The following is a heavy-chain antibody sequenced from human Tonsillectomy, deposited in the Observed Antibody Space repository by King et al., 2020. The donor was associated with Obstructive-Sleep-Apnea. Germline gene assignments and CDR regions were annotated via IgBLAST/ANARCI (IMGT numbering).Heavy chain of an antibody. Sequence: QLQESVPGLVKPSETLSLTCTVSGDSISNYYWSWIRQPPGKGLEWIGYMYYSGNTNYNPSLKSRVTISVDTSKIQFSLRLSSVTAADTAVYYCARHRGVEDYGGYGDYFDYWGQGTPVTVSS. V-gene: IGHV4-59*08. CDR1: GDSISNYY. CDR3: ARHRGVEDYGGYGDYFDY. CDR2: MYYSGNT. J-gene: IGHJ4*02. D-gene: IGHD5-12*01.